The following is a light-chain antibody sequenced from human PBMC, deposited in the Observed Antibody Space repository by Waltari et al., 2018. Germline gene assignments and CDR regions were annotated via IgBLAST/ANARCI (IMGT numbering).Light chain of an antibody. V-gene: IGLV2-8*01. J-gene: IGLJ2*01. CDR3: SLSGGINNVVV. CDR1: TSHRNFYS. Sequence: QSALTQPPSASGSPGQSVTIPCTGATSHRNFYSVSWYQQHPGKAPKIIIYGVTKRPSGVPDRFSGSKSGNTASLPVSGLQVEDEAHYYCSLSGGINNVVVFGGGTKLTVL. CDR2: GVT.